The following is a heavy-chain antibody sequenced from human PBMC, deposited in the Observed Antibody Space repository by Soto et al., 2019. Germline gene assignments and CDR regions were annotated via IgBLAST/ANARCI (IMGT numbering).Heavy chain of an antibody. Sequence: EVQLLESGGGLVQPGGSLRLSCAASGFTFSTIPMSWVRQAPGKGLDWVSSISGSGDSTYYADSVKGRFTISRDNSKKTLFLQMRSLGVDDTAVYYCAESQWVVPASIIPEDSWGQGTLFTVPS. J-gene: IGHJ4*02. V-gene: IGHV3-23*01. CDR1: GFTFSTIP. D-gene: IGHD6-19*01. CDR2: ISGSGDST. CDR3: AESQWVVPASIIPEDS.